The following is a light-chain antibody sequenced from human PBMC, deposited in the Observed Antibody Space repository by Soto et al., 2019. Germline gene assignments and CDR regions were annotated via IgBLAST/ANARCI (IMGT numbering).Light chain of an antibody. J-gene: IGKJ1*01. Sequence: EIMMKQSPATLSVTPGERATLSCRASQSVGSSLAWYQQKPGQAPRLLIYGASSRATGIPDRFSGSGSGTDFTLTISRLEPEDFAVYYCQQYGSSQGTFGQGTKVDIK. CDR1: QSVGSS. V-gene: IGKV3-20*01. CDR3: QQYGSSQGT. CDR2: GAS.